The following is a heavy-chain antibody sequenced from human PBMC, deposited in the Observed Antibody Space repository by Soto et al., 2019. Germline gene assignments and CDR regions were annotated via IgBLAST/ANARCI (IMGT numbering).Heavy chain of an antibody. V-gene: IGHV3-7*03. CDR1: GLTFSSYW. J-gene: IGHJ4*02. CDR2: IKQDGSEK. D-gene: IGHD3-10*01. Sequence: GRTLRLSCAASGLTFSSYWISWVRQAPGKGMEWVANIKQDGSEKYYVDSVKGRFTISRDNAKNSRYLQMNSLRDEDTAVYYCARDRLYGSGSYLAYWGQGTLVTVSS. CDR3: ARDRLYGSGSYLAY.